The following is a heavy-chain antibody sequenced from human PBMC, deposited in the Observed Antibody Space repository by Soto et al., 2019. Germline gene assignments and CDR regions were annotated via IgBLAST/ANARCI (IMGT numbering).Heavy chain of an antibody. V-gene: IGHV3-33*01. CDR3: ARENGDYSVDAFDI. J-gene: IGHJ3*02. D-gene: IGHD4-17*01. Sequence: QVQLVESGGGVVQPGRSLRLSCAASGFTFSSYGMHWVRQAPGKGLEWVAVIWYDGSNKYYADSVKGRFTISRDNSKKTLYLKMNSLRAEDKAVYYCARENGDYSVDAFDIWGQGTMVTVSS. CDR2: IWYDGSNK. CDR1: GFTFSSYG.